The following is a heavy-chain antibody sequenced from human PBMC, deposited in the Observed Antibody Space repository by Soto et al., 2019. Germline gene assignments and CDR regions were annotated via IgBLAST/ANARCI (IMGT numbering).Heavy chain of an antibody. CDR1: VGSISSSSYY. J-gene: IGHJ5*02. CDR3: ARQSHYYGSGSYLLIRWFDP. CDR2: IYYSGST. D-gene: IGHD3-10*01. Sequence: QLQLQESGPGLVKPSETLSLTCTVSVGSISSSSYYWGWIRQPPGKGLEWIGSIYYSGSTYYNPSLKRRVTISVDTSKNQFSLKLSSVTAADTAVYYCARQSHYYGSGSYLLIRWFDPWGQGTLVTVSS. V-gene: IGHV4-39*01.